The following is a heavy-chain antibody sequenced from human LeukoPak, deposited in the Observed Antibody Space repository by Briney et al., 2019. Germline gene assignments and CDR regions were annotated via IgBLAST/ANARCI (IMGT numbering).Heavy chain of an antibody. CDR1: GFTFSSYA. CDR3: ARTWVCSSTSCYHNWFDP. CDR2: ISYDGSNK. D-gene: IGHD2-2*01. Sequence: GGSLRLSCAASGFTFSSYAMHWVRQAPGKGLEWVAVISYDGSNKYYADSVKGRFTISRDNSKNTLYLQMNSLRAKDTAVYYCARTWVCSSTSCYHNWFDPWGQGTLVTVSS. J-gene: IGHJ5*02. V-gene: IGHV3-30*04.